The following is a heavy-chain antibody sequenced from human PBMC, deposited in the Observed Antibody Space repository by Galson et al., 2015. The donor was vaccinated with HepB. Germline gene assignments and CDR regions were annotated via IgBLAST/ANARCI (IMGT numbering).Heavy chain of an antibody. Sequence: SVKVSCKASGYTFTSYGISWVRQAPGQGLEWMGWISAYNGNTNYAQKLQGRVTMTTDTSTSTAYMELRSLRSDDTAVYYCARDSGPGCSSTSCYFTAMVKAALPGYYYYGMDVWGQGTTVTVSS. CDR1: GYTFTSYG. J-gene: IGHJ6*02. CDR3: ARDSGPGCSSTSCYFTAMVKAALPGYYYYGMDV. V-gene: IGHV1-18*01. CDR2: ISAYNGNT. D-gene: IGHD2-2*01.